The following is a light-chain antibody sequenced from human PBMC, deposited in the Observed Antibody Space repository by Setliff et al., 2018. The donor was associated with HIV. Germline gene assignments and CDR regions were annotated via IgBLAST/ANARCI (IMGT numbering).Light chain of an antibody. CDR2: EVS. CDR1: SSDVGSYDL. Sequence: QSVLTQPASVSGSPGQSITISCTGTSSDVGSYDLVSWYQQHPGKAPKVMIYEVSKRPSGVSNRFSGSKSGNTASLTISGLQAEDEADYYCCSYAGSSTFVLGIGTKVTVL. J-gene: IGLJ1*01. CDR3: CSYAGSSTFV. V-gene: IGLV2-23*02.